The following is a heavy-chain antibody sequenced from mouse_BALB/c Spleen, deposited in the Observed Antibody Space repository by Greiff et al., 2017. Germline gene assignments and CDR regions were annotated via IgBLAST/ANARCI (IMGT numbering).Heavy chain of an antibody. CDR2: ISYSGST. D-gene: IGHD1-1*01. CDR1: GYSITSDYA. CDR3: ARSVYYYGSSYYFDY. Sequence: EVQLVESGPGLVQPSQSLSLSCTVTGYSITSDYAWNWSRKFPGNKLEYMGYISYSGSTYYNPSLKSRISITRDTSKNQYYLQLNSVTTEDTATYYWARSVYYYGSSYYFDYWGQGTTLTVSS. J-gene: IGHJ2*01. V-gene: IGHV3-8*01.